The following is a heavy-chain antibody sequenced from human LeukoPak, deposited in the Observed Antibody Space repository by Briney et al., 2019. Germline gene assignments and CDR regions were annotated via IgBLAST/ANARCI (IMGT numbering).Heavy chain of an antibody. Sequence: ASVKVSCRASGYTFTSYGISWVLQAPGQGLEWMGWISAYNGNTNYAQKLQGRVTMTTDTSTSTAYMELRSLRSDDTAVYYCARDYLAYCGGDCYSGYDYWAREPWSPSPQ. CDR2: ISAYNGNT. V-gene: IGHV1-18*01. D-gene: IGHD2-21*02. J-gene: IGHJ4*02. CDR1: GYTFTSYG. CDR3: ARDYLAYCGGDCYSGYDY.